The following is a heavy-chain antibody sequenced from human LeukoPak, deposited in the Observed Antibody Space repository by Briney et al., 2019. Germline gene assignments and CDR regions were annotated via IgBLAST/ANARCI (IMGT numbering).Heavy chain of an antibody. CDR2: ISYDGSNK. J-gene: IGHJ3*02. D-gene: IGHD1-1*01. V-gene: IGHV3-30-3*01. Sequence: GSLRLSFAASGFTFSSYAMHWVRQAPGKGLEWVAVISYDGSNKYYADSVKGRFTISRDNSKNTLYLQMNSLRAEDTAVYYCARGGTGIKGMVAFDIWGQGTMVTVSS. CDR1: GFTFSSYA. CDR3: ARGGTGIKGMVAFDI.